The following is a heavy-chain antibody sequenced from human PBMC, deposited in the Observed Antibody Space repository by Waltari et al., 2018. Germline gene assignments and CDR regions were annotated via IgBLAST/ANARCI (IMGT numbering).Heavy chain of an antibody. CDR2: IIPIVGTA. CDR1: GGTFSRYD. V-gene: IGHV1-69*01. CDR3: ARDPGIAAGVQVGYFDL. D-gene: IGHD6-13*01. J-gene: IGHJ2*01. Sequence: QVQLVQSGAEVKKPGSSVKVSCKASGGTFSRYDLSRVRRAPGQGLGWMGGIIPIVGTANYAQKFQGRVTITADESTSTAYMELSSLRSEDTAVYYCARDPGIAAGVQVGYFDLWGRGTLVTVSS.